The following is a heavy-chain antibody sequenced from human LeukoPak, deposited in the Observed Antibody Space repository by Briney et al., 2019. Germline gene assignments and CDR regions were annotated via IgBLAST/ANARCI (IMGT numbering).Heavy chain of an antibody. D-gene: IGHD2-21*02. CDR2: SHYSGST. J-gene: IGHJ3*02. CDR3: ASGYCGGACQLGGLDM. V-gene: IGHV4-59*01. CDR1: GGSFSGYY. Sequence: SETLSLTCAVYGGSFSGYYWSWIRQPPGKGLEYIGYSHYSGSTKYNPSLKSRVTISLDTSGNQFSLKLSSVTAADTAVYYCASGYCGGACQLGGLDMWGQGTMVTVSS.